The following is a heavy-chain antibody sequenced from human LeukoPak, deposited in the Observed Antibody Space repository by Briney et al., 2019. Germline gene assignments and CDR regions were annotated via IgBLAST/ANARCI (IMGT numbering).Heavy chain of an antibody. CDR3: ARGCYTSGWYTFDY. V-gene: IGHV3-13*01. Sequence: GGSLRLSCAASGFTFSSCDMYWVRQSTGKGLEWVSSIGTGGDTYYSDSVKGRFTISRENAKDSLYLQMNSLRAGDTAVYYCARGCYTSGWYTFDYWGQGTLVTVSS. CDR2: IGTGGDT. CDR1: GFTFSSCD. J-gene: IGHJ4*02. D-gene: IGHD6-19*01.